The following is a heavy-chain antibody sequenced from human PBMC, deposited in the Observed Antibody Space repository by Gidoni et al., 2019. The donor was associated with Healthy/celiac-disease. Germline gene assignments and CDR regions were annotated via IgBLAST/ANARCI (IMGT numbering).Heavy chain of an antibody. CDR2: INPNSGGT. CDR1: GYTFTGYY. D-gene: IGHD2-2*01. J-gene: IGHJ5*02. V-gene: IGHV1-2*06. CDR3: ARAISPTGDIVVVPAAVGWFDP. Sequence: QVQLVQSGAEVKKPGASVKVSCKASGYTFTGYYMHWVRQAPGQGLEWMGRINPNSGGTNYAQKFQGRVTMTRDTSISTAYMELSRLRSDDTAVYYCARAISPTGDIVVVPAAVGWFDPWGQGTLVTVSS.